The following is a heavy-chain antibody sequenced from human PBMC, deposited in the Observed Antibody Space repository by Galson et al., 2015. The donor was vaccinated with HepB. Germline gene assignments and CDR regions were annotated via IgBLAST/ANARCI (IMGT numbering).Heavy chain of an antibody. D-gene: IGHD7-27*01. J-gene: IGHJ4*02. Sequence: SVKVSCKASGYTFSTYGITWVRQAPGQGFEWMGWISAKNGTTKYAQRFQDRVTITTDTSTNTAYMELRSLRSDDTAFYYCPRESMPGPWGDYWGQGTLITVSS. CDR2: ISAKNGTT. V-gene: IGHV1-18*01. CDR3: PRESMPGPWGDY. CDR1: GYTFSTYG.